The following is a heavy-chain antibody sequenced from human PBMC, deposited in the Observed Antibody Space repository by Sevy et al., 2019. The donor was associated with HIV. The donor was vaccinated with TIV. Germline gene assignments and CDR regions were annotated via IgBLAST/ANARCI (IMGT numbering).Heavy chain of an antibody. CDR2: IYTSGST. Sequence: SETLSLTCTVSGGSISSYYWSWIWQPAGKGLEWIGRIYTSGSTNYNPSLKSRVTMSVDTSKNQFSLKLSSVTAADTAVYYCARDRAVRGVITRGWFDPWGQGTLVTVSS. CDR1: GGSISSYY. J-gene: IGHJ5*02. D-gene: IGHD3-10*01. CDR3: ARDRAVRGVITRGWFDP. V-gene: IGHV4-4*07.